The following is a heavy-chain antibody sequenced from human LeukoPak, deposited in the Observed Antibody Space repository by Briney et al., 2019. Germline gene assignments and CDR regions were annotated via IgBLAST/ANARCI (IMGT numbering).Heavy chain of an antibody. CDR3: ARVGRSSWYFFDY. J-gene: IGHJ4*02. Sequence: SEILSLTCPVYGGSFSGYYWSWIRQPPGKGLGWIGEINHSGSTNYNPSLKSRVTISVDTSKNQFSLKLSPVTATDTAVYYCARVGRSSWYFFDYWGQGTLVTVSS. D-gene: IGHD6-13*01. V-gene: IGHV4-34*01. CDR1: GGSFSGYY. CDR2: INHSGST.